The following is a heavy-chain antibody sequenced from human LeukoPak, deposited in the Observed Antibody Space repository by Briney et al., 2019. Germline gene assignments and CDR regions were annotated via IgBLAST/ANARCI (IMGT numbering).Heavy chain of an antibody. V-gene: IGHV3-30*02. CDR2: IRYDGTNK. Sequence: GGSLRLSCAASGFTFSSSGMHWVRQAPGKGLEWVAFIRYDGTNKYYADSVKGRFTISRDNSKNTLYLQMNSLGAEDTAVYYCAKDTLTYYYGSGSCLDYWGQGTLVTVSS. D-gene: IGHD3-10*01. CDR1: GFTFSSSG. J-gene: IGHJ4*02. CDR3: AKDTLTYYYGSGSCLDY.